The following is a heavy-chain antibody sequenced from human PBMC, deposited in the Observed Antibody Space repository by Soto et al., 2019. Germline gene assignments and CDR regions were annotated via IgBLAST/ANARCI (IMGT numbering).Heavy chain of an antibody. CDR2: IIPIFGTA. V-gene: IGHV1-69*06. CDR3: ARDPADSGSYYYYDY. J-gene: IGHJ4*02. CDR1: GGTFSSYA. D-gene: IGHD1-26*01. Sequence: SVKVSCKASGGTFSSYAIRWVRQAPGQGLEWMGGIIPIFGTANYAQKFQGRVTITADKSTSTAYMELSSLRSEDRAVYYCARDPADSGSYYYYDYLGQGTLVTVSS.